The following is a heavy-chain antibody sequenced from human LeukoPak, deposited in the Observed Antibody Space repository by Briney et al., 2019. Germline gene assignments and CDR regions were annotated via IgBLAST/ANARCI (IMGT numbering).Heavy chain of an antibody. CDR3: AREGYSSSFDY. Sequence: PGGSLRLSCAASGFTFSSYAMSWVRQAPGKGLEWVSAISGSGGSTYYADSVKGRFTISRDNSNNTLYLQMNSLRADDTAMYYCAREGYSSSFDYWGQGTLVTVSS. CDR2: ISGSGGST. D-gene: IGHD6-13*01. V-gene: IGHV3-23*01. J-gene: IGHJ4*02. CDR1: GFTFSSYA.